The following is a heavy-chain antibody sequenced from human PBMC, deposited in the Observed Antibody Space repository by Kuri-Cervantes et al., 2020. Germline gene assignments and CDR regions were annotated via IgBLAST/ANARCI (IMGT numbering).Heavy chain of an antibody. V-gene: IGHV3-7*01. D-gene: IGHD3-22*01. J-gene: IGHJ4*02. Sequence: LSLTCAASGFTFSSYCMSWVRQAPGKGLEWVANIKKDENEKYYVGSVRGRFTISRDNAKNSLYLQMNSLRAEDTAVYYCARFTYYYDSSGSRFDYWGQGTLVTVSS. CDR1: GFTFSSYC. CDR3: ARFTYYYDSSGSRFDY. CDR2: IKKDENEK.